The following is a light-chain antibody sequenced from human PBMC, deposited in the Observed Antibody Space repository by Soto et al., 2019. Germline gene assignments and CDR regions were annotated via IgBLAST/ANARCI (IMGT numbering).Light chain of an antibody. CDR2: AAS. J-gene: IGKJ5*01. Sequence: DIQMTQSPSSLSASVGDRVTITCRASQSISSYLNWYQQKPGKAPKVLIYAASNLQIGVPSRFSGSGSGTDFTLTISSLQPEDFATYHCQESYSIPVTFGQGTRLEIK. CDR1: QSISSY. V-gene: IGKV1-39*01. CDR3: QESYSIPVT.